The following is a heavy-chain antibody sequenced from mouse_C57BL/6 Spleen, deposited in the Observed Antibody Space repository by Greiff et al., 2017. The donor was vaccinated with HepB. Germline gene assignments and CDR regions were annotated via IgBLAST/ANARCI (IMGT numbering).Heavy chain of an antibody. CDR2: IYPGSGNT. D-gene: IGHD4-1*01. CDR1: GYSFTSYY. V-gene: IGHV1-66*01. J-gene: IGHJ1*03. Sequence: VQLQQSGPELVKPGASVKISCKASGYSFTSYYIHWVKQRPGQGLEWIGWIYPGSGNTKYNEKFKGKATLTADTSSSTAYMQLSSLTSEDSAVYYCASGNWDWYFDVWGTGTTVTVSS. CDR3: ASGNWDWYFDV.